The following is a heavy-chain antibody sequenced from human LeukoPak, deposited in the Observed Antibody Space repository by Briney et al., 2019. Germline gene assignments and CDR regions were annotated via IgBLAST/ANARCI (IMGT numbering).Heavy chain of an antibody. CDR2: IYYSGST. V-gene: IGHV4-59*01. Sequence: PSETLSLTCTVSGGSISGYYWSWIRQPPGKGLEWIGYIYYSGSTNYNPSLKSRVTISVDTSKNQFSLKLSSVTAADTAVYYCARTESVTNWFDPWGQGTLVTVSS. CDR1: GGSISGYY. J-gene: IGHJ5*02. CDR3: ARTESVTNWFDP. D-gene: IGHD4-17*01.